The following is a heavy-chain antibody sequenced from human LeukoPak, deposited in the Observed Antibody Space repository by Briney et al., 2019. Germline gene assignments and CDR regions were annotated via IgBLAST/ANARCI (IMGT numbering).Heavy chain of an antibody. CDR3: AKDVGLKPSGPFDY. V-gene: IGHV3-23*01. CDR2: ISGRGRST. D-gene: IGHD1-26*01. Sequence: PGXXLRLSCAASGFTFSSYAMSWVRQAPGKGMEWVSAISGRGRSTYSADSVKAPFTISRDNSKTTLYLQMNSLRAEDTAVYYCAKDVGLKPSGPFDYWGQGTLVTVSS. J-gene: IGHJ4*02. CDR1: GFTFSSYA.